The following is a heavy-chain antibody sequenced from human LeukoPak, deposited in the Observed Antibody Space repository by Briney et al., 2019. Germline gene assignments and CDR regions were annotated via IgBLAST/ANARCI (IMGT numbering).Heavy chain of an antibody. Sequence: ASVKVSCKASGGTFSSYAISWVRQAPGQGLEWMGRIIPIFGTANYAQKFQGRVTITTDESTSTAYMELSSLRSEDTAVYYSASIVGATKNWFDPWGQGTLVTVSS. CDR2: IIPIFGTA. CDR3: ASIVGATKNWFDP. J-gene: IGHJ5*02. D-gene: IGHD1-26*01. CDR1: GGTFSSYA. V-gene: IGHV1-69*05.